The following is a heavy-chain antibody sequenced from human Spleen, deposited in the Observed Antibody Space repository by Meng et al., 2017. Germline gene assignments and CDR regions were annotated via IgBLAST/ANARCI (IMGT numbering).Heavy chain of an antibody. CDR1: GYSFTHHG. V-gene: IGHV1-18*01. CDR2: ISGYNGDT. D-gene: IGHD3-10*01. CDR3: ARGTPGRSYSDY. J-gene: IGHJ4*02. Sequence: QVQLVQSGVEVKKPGASVKVSCKASGYSFTHHGITWVRQAPGQGLEWLGWISGYNGDTHYAQKPQGRVTMTTDTSTSTVYMELRSLRSDDTAVYYCARGTPGRSYSDYWGPGTLVTVSS.